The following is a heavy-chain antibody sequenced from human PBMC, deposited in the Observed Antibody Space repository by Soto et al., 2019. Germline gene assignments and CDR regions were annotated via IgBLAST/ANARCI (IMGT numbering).Heavy chain of an antibody. CDR2: IMRIFGTA. CDR1: GGTFSSYA. Sequence: QVQLVQSGAEVKKPGSSVKVSCKASGGTFSSYAISWVRQAPGQGLEWMGGIMRIFGTANYAQKFQGRVTITADKSTSTAYMELSSLRSEDTAVYYCASAVVDQLLQYYYSYGMDVWGQGTTVTVSS. J-gene: IGHJ6*02. V-gene: IGHV1-69*06. D-gene: IGHD2-2*01. CDR3: ASAVVDQLLQYYYSYGMDV.